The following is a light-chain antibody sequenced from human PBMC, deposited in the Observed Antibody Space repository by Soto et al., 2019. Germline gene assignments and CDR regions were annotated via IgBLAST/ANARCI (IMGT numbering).Light chain of an antibody. J-gene: IGKJ4*01. V-gene: IGKV1D-16*01. CDR1: QGFSRW. Sequence: DIQMTQSPPSLSASVGDRVTISCRASQGFSRWLAWYQQKPGKAPKLLIYAASTLQSGVPSRFSGSGSGTDFTLTISRLEPEDFAVYYCQQYTKSPLTFGGGTKVDIK. CDR3: QQYTKSPLT. CDR2: AAS.